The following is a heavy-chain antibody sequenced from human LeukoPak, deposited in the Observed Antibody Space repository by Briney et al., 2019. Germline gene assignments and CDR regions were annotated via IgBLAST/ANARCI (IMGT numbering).Heavy chain of an antibody. D-gene: IGHD3-9*01. V-gene: IGHV3-21*01. CDR2: ISSSSSYI. Sequence: GGSLRLSCAASGFTFSSYSMNWVRQAPGEGLEWVSPISSSSSYIYYADSVKGRFTISRDNAKNSLYLQMNSLRAEDTAVYYCAREPDTYDILTGYFVGSPHVDYWGQGTLVTVSS. J-gene: IGHJ4*02. CDR1: GFTFSSYS. CDR3: AREPDTYDILTGYFVGSPHVDY.